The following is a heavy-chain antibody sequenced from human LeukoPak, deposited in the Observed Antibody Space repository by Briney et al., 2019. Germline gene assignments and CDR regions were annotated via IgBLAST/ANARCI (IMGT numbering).Heavy chain of an antibody. CDR2: IYTSGST. D-gene: IGHD3-22*01. V-gene: IGHV4-4*07. CDR3: AREVGETYDTSGYYYDAFDI. Sequence: SETLSLTCTVSGGSISSYYWSWIRQPAGKGLEWIGRIYTSGSTYYNPSLKSRVTISVDTSKNQFSLKLSSVTAAQTAVYYCAREVGETYDTSGYYYDAFDIWGQGTMVTVSS. J-gene: IGHJ3*02. CDR1: GGSISSYY.